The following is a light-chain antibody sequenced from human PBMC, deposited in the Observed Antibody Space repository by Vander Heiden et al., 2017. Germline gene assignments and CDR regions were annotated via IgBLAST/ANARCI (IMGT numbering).Light chain of an antibody. V-gene: IGKV2-28*01. J-gene: IGKJ2*01. Sequence: DVVMTQSQLSLPVTPGEPASISSRSSQSLPHSNRYNYLNWYLQKPGQSPQLLIYLGSNRASGVPDRFSGSGSGTDFTLKISRVEAEDVGVYYCMQALQTPRTFGQGTKLEIK. CDR3: MQALQTPRT. CDR2: LGS. CDR1: QSLPHSNRYNY.